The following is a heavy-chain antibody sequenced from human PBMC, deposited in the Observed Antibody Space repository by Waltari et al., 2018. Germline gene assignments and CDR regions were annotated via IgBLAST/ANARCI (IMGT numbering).Heavy chain of an antibody. CDR3: ASVVTTSDFDY. J-gene: IGHJ4*02. V-gene: IGHV4-34*01. Sequence: VQLVESGGGLIQPGGSLRLSCSASGFTVSSNYMSWVRQAPGKGLEWIGEINHSGSTNYNPSLKSRVTISVDTSKNQFSLKLSSVTAADTAVYYCASVVTTSDFDYWGQGTLVTVSS. CDR1: GFTVSSNY. CDR2: INHSGST. D-gene: IGHD2-21*02.